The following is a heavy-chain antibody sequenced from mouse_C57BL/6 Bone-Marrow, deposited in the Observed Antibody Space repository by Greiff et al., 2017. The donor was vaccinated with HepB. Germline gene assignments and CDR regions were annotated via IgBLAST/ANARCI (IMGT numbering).Heavy chain of an antibody. CDR3: ARATAQATLADY. J-gene: IGHJ4*01. V-gene: IGHV5-4*01. D-gene: IGHD3-2*02. CDR1: GFTFSSYA. Sequence: EVQVVESGGGLVKPGGSLKLSCAASGFTFSSYAMSWVRQTPEKRLEWVAPISDGGSYTYYPDNVKGRFTISRDNAKNNLYLQMSHLKSEDTAMYYCARATAQATLADYWGQGTSVTVSS. CDR2: ISDGGSYT.